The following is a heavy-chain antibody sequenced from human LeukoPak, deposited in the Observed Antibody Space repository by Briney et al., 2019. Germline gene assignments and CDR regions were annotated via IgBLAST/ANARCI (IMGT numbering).Heavy chain of an antibody. CDR1: GFTFRNYA. V-gene: IGHV3-23*01. Sequence: GGSLRLSCVMSGFTFRNYAMNWVRQAPGKGLEWISDISTGSDSTYHIESVRGRFTISKDNSKNTLYLQMNSLRLDDTAVYYCASGLYGGVFDNWGQGTLVTVSS. CDR2: ISTGSDST. J-gene: IGHJ4*02. D-gene: IGHD4/OR15-4a*01. CDR3: ASGLYGGVFDN.